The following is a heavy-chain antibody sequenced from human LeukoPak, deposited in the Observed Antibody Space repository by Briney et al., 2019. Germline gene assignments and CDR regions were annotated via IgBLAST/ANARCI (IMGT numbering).Heavy chain of an antibody. CDR2: ISWNGGYI. D-gene: IGHD3-10*01. CDR1: GVTFGDFA. J-gene: IGHJ5*02. CDR3: AKGQAPMLRGVTNWFDP. Sequence: GGSLRLSCTVSGVTFGDFAMHWVRHGPGKGLEWVSGISWNGGYIAYADSAKGRFTISRDNGKNSLYLQMNSLRPEDTAFYYCAKGQAPMLRGVTNWFDPWGQGTLVTVSS. V-gene: IGHV3-9*01.